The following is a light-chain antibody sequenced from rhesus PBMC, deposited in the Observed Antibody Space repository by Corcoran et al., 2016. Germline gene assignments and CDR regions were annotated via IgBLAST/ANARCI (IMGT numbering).Light chain of an antibody. V-gene: IGKV2-65*01. Sequence: DVVMTQSPLALPITPGQPASISCRSSQSLVHSNGNTYLSWFHQKPGQPPMLLIYKVSNRYSGVPDRFIGSGAGTDFTLKFSRVEADDVGIYYCMQYTYIPYTFGQGTKVEIK. J-gene: IGKJ2*01. CDR3: MQYTYIPYT. CDR1: QSLVHSNGNTY. CDR2: KVS.